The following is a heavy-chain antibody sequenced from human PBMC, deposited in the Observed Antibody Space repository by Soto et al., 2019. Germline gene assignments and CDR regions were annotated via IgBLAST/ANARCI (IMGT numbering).Heavy chain of an antibody. CDR3: VRQGIGALHGLVDV. CDR2: IYSNGGT. J-gene: IGHJ6*02. D-gene: IGHD1-26*01. V-gene: IGHV4-59*08. CDR1: GDSIGTYN. Sequence: QVQLQASGPGLVKPSDTLSLTCTVSGDSIGTYNWGWIRQPPGTRLEWIGYIYSNGGTSYNPALKSRVTLSADTSTKQFSLRLSSVTAAVTAVYYCVRQGIGALHGLVDVWGQGTTVTVSS.